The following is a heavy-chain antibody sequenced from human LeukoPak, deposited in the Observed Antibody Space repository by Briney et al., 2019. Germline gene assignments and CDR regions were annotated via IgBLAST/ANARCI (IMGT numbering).Heavy chain of an antibody. V-gene: IGHV4-30-4*01. CDR2: IHNSRGT. Sequence: SQTLSLTCTVSGASITSDIFYWNWIRQSPGKGLEWIGAIHNSRGTSYNPSLESRLTISVDPSENKFFLRMTSVTDADTATYYCGKVGGNTNSWGQGTLVTVSS. CDR1: GASITSDIFY. J-gene: IGHJ4*02. D-gene: IGHD4-23*01. CDR3: GKVGGNTNS.